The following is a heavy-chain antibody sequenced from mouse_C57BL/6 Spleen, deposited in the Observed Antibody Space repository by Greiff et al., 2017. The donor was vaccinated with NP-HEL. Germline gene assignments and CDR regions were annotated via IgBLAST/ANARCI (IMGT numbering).Heavy chain of an antibody. CDR3: ARDGITTVVAREFFSY. CDR2: ISYDGSN. V-gene: IGHV3-6*01. J-gene: IGHJ3*01. Sequence: EVKLMESGPGLVKPSQSLSLTCSVTGYSITSGYYWNWIRQFPGNKLEWMGYISYDGSNNYNPSLKNRISITRDTSKNQFFLKLNSVTTEDTATYYCARDGITTVVAREFFSYWGQGTLVTVSA. CDR1: GYSITSGYY. D-gene: IGHD1-1*01.